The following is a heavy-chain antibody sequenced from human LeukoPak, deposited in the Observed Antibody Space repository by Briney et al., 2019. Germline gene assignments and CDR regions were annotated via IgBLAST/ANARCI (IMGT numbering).Heavy chain of an antibody. CDR2: TYYRSKWYY. V-gene: IGHV6-1*01. CDR1: GDSVSSNNAA. D-gene: IGHD4-17*01. Sequence: SQTLSLTCAISGDSVSSNNAAWNWIRQSPSRGLEWLGRTYYRSKWYYNYALSMKSRITINPDTSKNQFSLQLNSVTPEDTAVYYCVRDGCSPTVMQDYYYYYMDVWGRGTTVTVSS. CDR3: VRDGCSPTVMQDYYYYYMDV. J-gene: IGHJ6*03.